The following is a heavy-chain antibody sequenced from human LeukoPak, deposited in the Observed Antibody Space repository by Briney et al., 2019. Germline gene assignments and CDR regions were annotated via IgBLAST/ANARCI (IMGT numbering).Heavy chain of an antibody. CDR1: GGSISSGSYY. Sequence: SETLSLTCTVAGGSISSGSYYWGWIRQPAGKGLEWIGHIYTSGSTNCNPSLKSRVTISVDTSQNQFSLKLSSVTATDTAVYYCARGGPYCSGGGCYSRTSNWFDPWGQGTLVTVSS. CDR2: IYTSGST. D-gene: IGHD2-15*01. J-gene: IGHJ5*02. CDR3: ARGGPYCSGGGCYSRTSNWFDP. V-gene: IGHV4-61*09.